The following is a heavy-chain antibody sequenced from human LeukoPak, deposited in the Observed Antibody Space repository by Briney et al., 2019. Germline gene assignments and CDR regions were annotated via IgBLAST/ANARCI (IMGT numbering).Heavy chain of an antibody. CDR3: AREYCSSTSCSNWFDP. J-gene: IGHJ5*02. D-gene: IGHD2-2*01. Sequence: GASVKVSCKASGYTFPGYYMHWVRQAPGQGLEWMGWINPNSGGTNYAQKFQGRVTMTRDTSISTAYMELSRLRSDDTAVYYCAREYCSSTSCSNWFDPWGQGTLVTVCS. CDR1: GYTFPGYY. V-gene: IGHV1-2*02. CDR2: INPNSGGT.